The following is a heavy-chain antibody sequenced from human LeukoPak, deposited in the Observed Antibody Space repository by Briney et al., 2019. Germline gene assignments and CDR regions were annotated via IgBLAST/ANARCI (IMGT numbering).Heavy chain of an antibody. Sequence: GGSLRLSCAASGFTFSSYAMSWVRQAPGKGREWVSAISGSGGSTYYADSVKGRFTISRYNSKNTLYLQMNSLRAEDTAVYYCAKVGYSGYTIDYWGQGTLVTVSS. CDR3: AKVGYSGYTIDY. CDR1: GFTFSSYA. D-gene: IGHD5-12*01. CDR2: ISGSGGST. J-gene: IGHJ4*02. V-gene: IGHV3-23*01.